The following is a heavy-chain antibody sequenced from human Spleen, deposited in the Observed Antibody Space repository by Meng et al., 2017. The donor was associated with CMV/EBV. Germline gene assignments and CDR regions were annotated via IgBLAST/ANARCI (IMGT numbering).Heavy chain of an antibody. J-gene: IGHJ6*02. V-gene: IGHV1-2*02. CDR3: ARVGWVLLGYYYYGMDV. CDR1: GYTFTGYY. Sequence: ASVKVSCKASGYTFTGYYIHWVRQAPGQGLEWMGWINPNSGGTNYAQKFQGRVTMTRDTCTSTAYMELSRLRSDDTAVYYCARVGWVLLGYYYYGMDVWGQGTTVTVSS. D-gene: IGHD1-26*01. CDR2: INPNSGGT.